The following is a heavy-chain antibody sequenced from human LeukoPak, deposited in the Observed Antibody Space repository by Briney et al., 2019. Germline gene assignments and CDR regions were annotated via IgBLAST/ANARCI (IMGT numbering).Heavy chain of an antibody. Sequence: GGTLRLSCAASGFTFSSYGMSWVRQAPGKGLEWVSAISGSGGSTYYADSVKGRFTISRDNSKNTLYLQMNSLRAEDTAVYYCARDHHRRLYDSQARDTFDIWGQGTLVTVSS. D-gene: IGHD3-22*01. V-gene: IGHV3-23*01. J-gene: IGHJ3*02. CDR2: ISGSGGST. CDR3: ARDHHRRLYDSQARDTFDI. CDR1: GFTFSSYG.